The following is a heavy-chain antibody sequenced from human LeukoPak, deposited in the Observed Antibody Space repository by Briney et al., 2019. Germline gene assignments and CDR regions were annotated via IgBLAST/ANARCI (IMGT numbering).Heavy chain of an antibody. CDR1: GDSVSSNSAA. J-gene: IGHJ4*02. V-gene: IGHV6-1*01. CDR2: TYYRSKSYN. D-gene: IGHD6-19*01. CDR3: GRDHSGWLDY. Sequence: SQTLSLTCAISGDSVSSNSAAWNWIRQSPTRGLEWLGRTYYRSKSYNDYAVSVKSRITINPDTPKNHFSLHLNSVTPEDTAVYYCGRDHSGWLDYWGQGTLVTVSS.